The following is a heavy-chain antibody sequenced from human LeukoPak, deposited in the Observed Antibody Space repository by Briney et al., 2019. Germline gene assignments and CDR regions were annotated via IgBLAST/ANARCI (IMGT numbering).Heavy chain of an antibody. Sequence: PGGSLRLSCTASGFKFADAPMHWVRQPPGKGLEWIALITWDSTDSYYADSVKGRFTIPRDDSGNTLYLQMNSLRSDDTALYYCAKDVSFRRGHNFDASDIWGLGTMVTASS. CDR2: ITWDSTDS. J-gene: IGHJ3*02. CDR3: AKDVSFRRGHNFDASDI. CDR1: GFKFADAP. D-gene: IGHD5-24*01. V-gene: IGHV3-43*01.